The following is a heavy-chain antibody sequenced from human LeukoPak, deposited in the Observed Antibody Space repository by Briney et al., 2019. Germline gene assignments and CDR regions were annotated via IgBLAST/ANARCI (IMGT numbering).Heavy chain of an antibody. Sequence: SQTLSLTCAISGDSVSSNSAAWNWIRQSPSRGLEWLGRIYYRSKWYTEYAVSVKSRITINPDTSKNQFSLQLSSVNTEDTAVYYCVRLGSGPNYWGQGTLVTVSS. CDR1: GDSVSSNSAA. V-gene: IGHV6-1*01. CDR3: VRLGSGPNY. J-gene: IGHJ4*02. D-gene: IGHD3-10*01. CDR2: IYYRSKWYT.